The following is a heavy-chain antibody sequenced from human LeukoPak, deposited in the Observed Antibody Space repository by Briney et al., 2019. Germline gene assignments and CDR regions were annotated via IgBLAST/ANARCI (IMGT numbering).Heavy chain of an antibody. Sequence: PGGSLRLSCAASGFTFSSYGIHWVRQAPGKGLEWVAFIRYDGGNKYYADSVKGRFIMSRDNSKNTLYLQMNSLRAEDTAVYYCAKEDDHFGWGFDYWGQGTLVTVSS. CDR2: IRYDGGNK. V-gene: IGHV3-30*02. CDR1: GFTFSSYG. D-gene: IGHD3-10*01. CDR3: AKEDDHFGWGFDY. J-gene: IGHJ4*02.